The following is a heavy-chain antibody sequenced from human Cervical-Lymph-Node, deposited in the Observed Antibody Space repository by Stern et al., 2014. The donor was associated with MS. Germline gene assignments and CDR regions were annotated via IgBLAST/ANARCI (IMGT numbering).Heavy chain of an antibody. D-gene: IGHD6-19*01. V-gene: IGHV3-33*01. J-gene: IGHJ4*02. Sequence: VQLVESGGGVVQPGRSLRLSCAASGFTFSNYGMHWVRQAPGKGLEWVAVILYDGSIEDYAESVKGRFTISRDNSKNTLYLQMNSLRVEDTAVYYCAREAPFGRSGPFDYWGQGTLVTVSS. CDR3: AREAPFGRSGPFDY. CDR1: GFTFSNYG. CDR2: ILYDGSIE.